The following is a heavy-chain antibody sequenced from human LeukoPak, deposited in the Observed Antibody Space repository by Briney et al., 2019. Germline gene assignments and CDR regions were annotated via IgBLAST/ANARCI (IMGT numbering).Heavy chain of an antibody. J-gene: IGHJ3*02. CDR3: ARDRLLWFGEWRYDAFDI. CDR2: ISAYNGNT. V-gene: IGHV1-18*04. D-gene: IGHD3-10*01. Sequence: ASVKVSCKASGYTFTGYYMHWVRQAPGQGLEWMGWISAYNGNTNYAQKLQGRVTMTTDTSTSTAYMELRSLRSDDTAVYYCARDRLLWFGEWRYDAFDIWGQGTMVTVSS. CDR1: GYTFTGYY.